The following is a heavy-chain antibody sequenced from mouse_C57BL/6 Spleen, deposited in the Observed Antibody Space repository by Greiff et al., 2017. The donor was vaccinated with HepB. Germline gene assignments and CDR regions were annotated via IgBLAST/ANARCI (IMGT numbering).Heavy chain of an antibody. V-gene: IGHV1-69*01. Sequence: VQLQQPGAELVMPGASVKLSCKASGYTFTSYWMHWVKQRPGQGLEWIGEIDPSDSYTNYNQKFKGKSTLTVDKSSSTAYMQLSSLTSEDSAVYYCARRGIPYFDYWGQGTTLTVAS. CDR3: ARRGIPYFDY. J-gene: IGHJ2*01. CDR1: GYTFTSYW. CDR2: IDPSDSYT.